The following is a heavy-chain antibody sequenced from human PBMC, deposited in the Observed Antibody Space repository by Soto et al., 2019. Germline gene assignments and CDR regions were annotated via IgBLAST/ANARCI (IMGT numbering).Heavy chain of an antibody. CDR1: GGSISSYY. J-gene: IGHJ3*02. Sequence: PSETLSLTCTVSGGSISSYYWSWIRQPPGKGLEWIGYIYYSGSTNYNPSLESRVTISVDTSKNQFSLKPSSVTAADTAVYYCARNAKQWLVPSAFDIWGQGTMVTVSS. D-gene: IGHD6-19*01. V-gene: IGHV4-59*08. CDR2: IYYSGST. CDR3: ARNAKQWLVPSAFDI.